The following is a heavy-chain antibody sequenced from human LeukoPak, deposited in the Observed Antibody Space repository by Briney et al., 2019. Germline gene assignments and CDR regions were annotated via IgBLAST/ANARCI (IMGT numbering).Heavy chain of an antibody. D-gene: IGHD2-2*01. J-gene: IGHJ4*02. Sequence: PSQTLSLTRTVSGGSISSGSYYWSWIRQPAGKRLEWIGRIYTSGSTNYNPPLKSRVTISVDTSKNQFSLKLSSVTAADTAVYYCARVFGCSSTSCYGGADYWGQGTLVTVSS. CDR2: IYTSGST. CDR3: ARVFGCSSTSCYGGADY. V-gene: IGHV4-61*02. CDR1: GGSISSGSYY.